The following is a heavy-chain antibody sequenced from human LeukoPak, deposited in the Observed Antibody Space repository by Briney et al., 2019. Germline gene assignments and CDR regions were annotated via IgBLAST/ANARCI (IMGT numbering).Heavy chain of an antibody. CDR2: IIPIFGTA. D-gene: IGHD2/OR15-2a*01. V-gene: IGHV1-69*13. Sequence: GASVKVSCKASGGTFSSYAISWVRQAPGQGLEWMGGIIPIFGTASYAQKFQGRVTITADESTSTAYMELSSLRSEDTAVYYCARSTRIDAFDIWGQGTMVTVSS. J-gene: IGHJ3*02. CDR3: ARSTRIDAFDI. CDR1: GGTFSSYA.